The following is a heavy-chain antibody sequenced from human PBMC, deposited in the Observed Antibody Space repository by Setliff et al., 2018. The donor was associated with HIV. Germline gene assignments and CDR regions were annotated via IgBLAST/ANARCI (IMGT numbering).Heavy chain of an antibody. CDR3: AAIAAAALRGTFDI. Sequence: GASVQVSCKASGYTFTSYGISWVRQAPGQGLEWMGWISGYNGNTNYAQKLQGRVTMTTDTSTSTAYMELRSLRSDDTAVYYCAAIAAAALRGTFDIWGQGTMVTV. D-gene: IGHD6-13*01. CDR1: GYTFTSYG. CDR2: ISGYNGNT. V-gene: IGHV1-18*01. J-gene: IGHJ3*02.